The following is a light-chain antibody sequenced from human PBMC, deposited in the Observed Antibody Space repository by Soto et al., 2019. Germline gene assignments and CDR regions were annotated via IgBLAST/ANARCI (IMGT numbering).Light chain of an antibody. CDR2: DTS. CDR3: LLSYSGARLVV. CDR1: TGAVTSGHY. V-gene: IGLV7-46*01. J-gene: IGLJ2*01. Sequence: QAVVTQEPSLTVSPGGTVTLTCGSRTGAVTSGHYPYWFQQKPGQAPRTLIYDTSNKHSWTPARFSGSLLGGKAALTLSGAQPEDEAEYYYLLSYSGARLVVFGGGTKVTVL.